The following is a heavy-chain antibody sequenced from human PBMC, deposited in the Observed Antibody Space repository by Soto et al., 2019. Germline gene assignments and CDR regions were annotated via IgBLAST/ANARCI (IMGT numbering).Heavy chain of an antibody. D-gene: IGHD6-19*01. CDR2: INAGNGNT. CDR1: GYTFTKYA. Sequence: QVQLVQSGAEEKKPGASVKVSCKASGYTFTKYAMHWVRQAPGQSLEWMGWINAGNGNTKYSQKFQGRVTITRDTSASPAYMELSSLRSEDTAVYYCAREQWLGVDYWGQGTLVTVSS. J-gene: IGHJ4*02. CDR3: AREQWLGVDY. V-gene: IGHV1-3*05.